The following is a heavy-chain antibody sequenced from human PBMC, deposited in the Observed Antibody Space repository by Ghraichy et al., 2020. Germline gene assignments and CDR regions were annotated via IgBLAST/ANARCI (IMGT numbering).Heavy chain of an antibody. V-gene: IGHV4-39*01. CDR2: IYYSGST. Sequence: SETLSLTCTVSGGSISSSSYYWGWIRQPPGKGLEWIGSIYYSGSTYYNPSLKSRVTISVDTSKNQFSLKLSSVTAADTAVYYCARVTREDSSFGYWGQGTLVTVSS. CDR1: GGSISSSSYY. D-gene: IGHD6-6*01. CDR3: ARVTREDSSFGY. J-gene: IGHJ4*02.